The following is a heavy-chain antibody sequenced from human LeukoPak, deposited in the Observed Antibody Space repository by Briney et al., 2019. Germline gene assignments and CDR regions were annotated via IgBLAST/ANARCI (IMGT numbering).Heavy chain of an antibody. CDR2: ISYDGSNK. D-gene: IGHD3-3*01. CDR1: GFTFSSYA. CDR3: ARDTSLRFLEWSTFDY. J-gene: IGHJ4*02. V-gene: IGHV3-30*04. Sequence: GGSLRLSCAASGFTFSSYAMHWVRQAPGKGLEWVAVISYDGSNKYYADSVKGRSTISRDNSKNTLYLQMNSLRAEDTAVYYCARDTSLRFLEWSTFDYWGQGTLVTVSS.